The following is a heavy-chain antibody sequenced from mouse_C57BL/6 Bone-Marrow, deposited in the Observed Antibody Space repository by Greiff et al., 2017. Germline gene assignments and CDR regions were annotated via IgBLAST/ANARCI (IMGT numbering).Heavy chain of an antibody. CDR3: TTLLAWFAY. CDR2: IDPENGDT. Sequence: VQLQQSGAELVRPGASVKLSCTASGFNFTDDYMHWVKQRPEQGLEWIGWIDPENGDTEYASKFKGKATITADTSSNTAYLQLSSLPSEDTAFYYCTTLLAWFAYWGQGTLVTVSA. D-gene: IGHD1-1*01. V-gene: IGHV14-4*01. J-gene: IGHJ3*01. CDR1: GFNFTDDY.